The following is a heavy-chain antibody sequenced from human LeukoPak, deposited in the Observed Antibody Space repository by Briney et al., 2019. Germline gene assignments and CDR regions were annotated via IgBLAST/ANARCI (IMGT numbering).Heavy chain of an antibody. D-gene: IGHD3-22*01. CDR1: GFTFSSYA. CDR3: ARPTSTQDIVVITPPGDY. CDR2: ISYAGSNK. J-gene: IGHJ4*02. Sequence: PGRSLRLSCAASGFTFSSYAMHWVRQAPGKGLEWVAVISYAGSNKYYADSVKGRFTISRDNSKNTLYLQMNSLRAEDTAVYYCARPTSTQDIVVITPPGDYWGQGTLVTVSS. V-gene: IGHV3-30-3*01.